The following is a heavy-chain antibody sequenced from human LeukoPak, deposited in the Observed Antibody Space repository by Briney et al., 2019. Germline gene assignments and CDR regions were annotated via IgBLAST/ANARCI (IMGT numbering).Heavy chain of an antibody. CDR3: ARGQRYSTSPFDY. CDR2: ISGGSGTI. J-gene: IGHJ4*02. D-gene: IGHD3-16*02. V-gene: IGHV3-48*02. CDR1: GFIVSSNY. Sequence: GGSLRLSCAASGFIVSSNYMNWVRQAPGKGLEWVSYISGGSGTIYYADSVKGRFTISRDNAKNSLFLQMNSLRDKDTAVYYCARGQRYSTSPFDYWGQGTLVTVSS.